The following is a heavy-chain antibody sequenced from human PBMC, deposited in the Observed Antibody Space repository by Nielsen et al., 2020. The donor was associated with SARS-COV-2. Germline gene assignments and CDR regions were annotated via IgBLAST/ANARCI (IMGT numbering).Heavy chain of an antibody. D-gene: IGHD2-2*01. V-gene: IGHV3-64D*08. J-gene: IGHJ3*01. CDR3: VKPSGFKVVSLPAANRDDV. Sequence: GGSLRLSCAASGFTFSGYAMQWVRQAPGKGLEYVSVISYNGGITTYVDSVKGRFTISRDNSKNTLYLQMTSLRSDDTAVYYCVKPSGFKVVSLPAANRDDVWGQGTMVTVSS. CDR2: ISYNGGIT. CDR1: GFTFSGYA.